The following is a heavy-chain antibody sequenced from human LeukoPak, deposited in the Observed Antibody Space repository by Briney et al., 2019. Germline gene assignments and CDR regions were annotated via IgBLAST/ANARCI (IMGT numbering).Heavy chain of an antibody. CDR2: ISYDGSNK. CDR1: GFTFSSCG. Sequence: GGSLRLSCAASGFTFSSCGMRWVRQAPGKGLEWVAVISYDGSNKYYADSVKGRFTISRDNSKNTLYLQMNSLRAEDTAVYYCAKDHLYYYDSSGYYDDAFDIWGQGTMVTVSS. V-gene: IGHV3-30*18. D-gene: IGHD3-22*01. J-gene: IGHJ3*02. CDR3: AKDHLYYYDSSGYYDDAFDI.